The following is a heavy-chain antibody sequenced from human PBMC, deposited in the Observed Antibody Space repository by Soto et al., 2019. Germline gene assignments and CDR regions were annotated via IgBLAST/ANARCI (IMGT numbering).Heavy chain of an antibody. Sequence: PXQTLSLSCANTGDSVSSNSAACNWIRHAPSRGLEWLGRTYYRSKWYNDYAVSVKSRITINPDTSKNQFSLQLNSVTPEDTAVYYCARVYGDSSCYRDDAFDIWGQGTMVTV. CDR1: GDSVSSNSAA. CDR3: ARVYGDSSCYRDDAFDI. V-gene: IGHV6-1*01. CDR2: TYYRSKWYN. D-gene: IGHD3-22*01. J-gene: IGHJ3*02.